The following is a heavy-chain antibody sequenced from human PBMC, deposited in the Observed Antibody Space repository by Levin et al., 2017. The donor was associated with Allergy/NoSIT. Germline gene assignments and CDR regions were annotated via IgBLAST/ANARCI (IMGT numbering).Heavy chain of an antibody. CDR2: IYHSGST. CDR3: ARGIAAAGGYYYYYMDV. J-gene: IGHJ6*03. V-gene: IGHV4-30-2*01. CDR1: GGSISSGGYS. Sequence: PSETLSLTCAVSGGSISSGGYSWSWIRQPPGKGLEWIGYIYHSGSTYYNPSLKSRVTISVDRSKNQFSLKLSSVTAADTAVYYCARGIAAAGGYYYYYMDVWGKGTTVTVSS. D-gene: IGHD6-13*01.